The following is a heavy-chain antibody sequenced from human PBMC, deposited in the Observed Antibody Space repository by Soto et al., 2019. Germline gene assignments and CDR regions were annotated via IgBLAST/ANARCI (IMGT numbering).Heavy chain of an antibody. CDR3: ARAEQLVDPYYYGMDV. J-gene: IGHJ6*02. CDR2: INPNSGGT. Sequence: EASVKVSCKASGYTFTGYYMHWVRQAPGQGLEWMGWINPNSGGTNYAQKFQGRVTMTRDTSISTAYMELSRLRSDDTAVYYCARAEQLVDPYYYGMDVWGQGTTVTVSS. D-gene: IGHD6-6*01. CDR1: GYTFTGYY. V-gene: IGHV1-2*02.